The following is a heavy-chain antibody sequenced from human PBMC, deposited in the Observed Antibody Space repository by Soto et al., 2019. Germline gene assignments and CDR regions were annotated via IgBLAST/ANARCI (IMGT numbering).Heavy chain of an antibody. CDR2: IGTAGDT. CDR1: GVNVSSYG. D-gene: IGHD1-26*01. V-gene: IGHV3-13*01. CDR3: ARGSGRWDLRPVYFDY. Sequence: GAALRRSGAASGVNVSSYGMQWVRQATGKGLEWVSAIGTAGDTYYPGSVKGRFTVSRENAKNSLYLQMNSLRAEDTAVYYCARGSGRWDLRPVYFDYWGQGTLVIVSS. J-gene: IGHJ4*02.